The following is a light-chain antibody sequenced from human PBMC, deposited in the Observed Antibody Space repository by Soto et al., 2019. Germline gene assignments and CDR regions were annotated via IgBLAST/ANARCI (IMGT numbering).Light chain of an antibody. J-gene: IGLJ3*02. CDR3: ATWDDSLNARGV. CDR2: NSN. Sequence: QSVLTQTPSASGTPGQTVTISCSGRRSNIGNNAVSWYQQFPGTAPKLLIYNSNQRPAGVPDRFSGSKSGTSASLAISGLQSEDEADYYCATWDDSLNARGVFGGGTKLTVL. V-gene: IGLV1-44*01. CDR1: RSNIGNNA.